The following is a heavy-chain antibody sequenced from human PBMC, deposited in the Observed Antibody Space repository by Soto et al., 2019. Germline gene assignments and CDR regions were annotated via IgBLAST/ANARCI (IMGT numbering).Heavy chain of an antibody. D-gene: IGHD6-13*01. CDR3: ARDPILAAAGTYGMDV. Sequence: PSETLSLTCTVSGGSLSSGGYYWSWIRQHPGKGLEWIGYIYYSGSTYYNPSLKSRVTISVDTSKNQFSLKLSSVTAADTAVYYCARDPILAAAGTYGMDVWGQGTTVTVSS. V-gene: IGHV4-31*03. CDR1: GGSLSSGGYY. J-gene: IGHJ6*02. CDR2: IYYSGST.